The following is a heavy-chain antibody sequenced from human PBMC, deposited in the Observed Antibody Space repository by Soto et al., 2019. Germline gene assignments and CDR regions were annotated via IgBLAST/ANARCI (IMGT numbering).Heavy chain of an antibody. CDR1: GYTLTELS. J-gene: IGHJ3*02. V-gene: IGHV1-24*01. CDR2: FDPEDGET. CDR3: ATEYCSGGSCSAFDI. D-gene: IGHD2-15*01. Sequence: GASVKVSCKVSGYTLTELSMHWVRQAPGKGLEWMGGFDPEDGETIYAQKFQGRVTMTEDTSTDTAYMELSSLRSEDTAVYYCATEYCSGGSCSAFDIWGQGTMVTVSS.